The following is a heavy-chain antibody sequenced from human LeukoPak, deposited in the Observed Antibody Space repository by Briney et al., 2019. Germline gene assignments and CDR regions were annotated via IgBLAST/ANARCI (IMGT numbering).Heavy chain of an antibody. Sequence: ASVKVSCKASGYTFTDYYIHWVRQPPGQGLEWMGWINPNGGGTNYAQKFQGRVTVTSDTSINKAYMELSSLRSDDTALYYWAGGITGGDYWGGGALVSVCS. J-gene: IGHJ4*02. CDR1: GYTFTDYY. D-gene: IGHD1-14*01. V-gene: IGHV1-2*02. CDR2: INPNGGGT. CDR3: AGGITGGDY.